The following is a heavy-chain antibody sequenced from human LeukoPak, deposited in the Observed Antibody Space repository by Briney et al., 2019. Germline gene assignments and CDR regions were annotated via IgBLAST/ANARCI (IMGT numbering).Heavy chain of an antibody. J-gene: IGHJ4*02. CDR3: ARGFVAATMDYGY. CDR1: GGTFSSYA. CDR2: IIPILGIA. D-gene: IGHD2-2*01. Sequence: SVKVSCKASGGTFSSYAISWVRQAPGQGLEWMGRIIPILGIANYAQKFQGRVTMTRDASISTAYMELSRLRSDDTAVYYCARGFVAATMDYGYWGQGTLVTVSS. V-gene: IGHV1-69*04.